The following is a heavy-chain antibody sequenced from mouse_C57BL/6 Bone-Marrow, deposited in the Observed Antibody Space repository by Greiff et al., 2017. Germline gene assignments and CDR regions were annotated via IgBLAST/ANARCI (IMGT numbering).Heavy chain of an antibody. J-gene: IGHJ2*01. Sequence: EVQLQQSGTVLARPGASVKMSCKTSGYTFTSYWMHWVPQRPGQGLEWIGAIYPGNSDTSYNQKFKGKSNLTAVTSASTAYMELSSLTNEDSAVYYCTRSFYYYGSRGYWGQGTTLTVSS. CDR3: TRSFYYYGSRGY. CDR1: GYTFTSYW. CDR2: IYPGNSDT. V-gene: IGHV1-5*01. D-gene: IGHD1-1*01.